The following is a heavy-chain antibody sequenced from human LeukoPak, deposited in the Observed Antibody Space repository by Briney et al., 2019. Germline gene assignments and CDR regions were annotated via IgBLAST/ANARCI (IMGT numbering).Heavy chain of an antibody. Sequence: PSETLSLTCTVSDYSISSDYYWGWIRQPPGKGLEWIGSINHSGNTYYNPSLRSRVTTSVDTSKKQFSLKLSFVTAADTAVYYCARTVGGGARSRAFDIWGHGTVVTVSS. D-gene: IGHD4-23*01. V-gene: IGHV4-38-2*02. CDR3: ARTVGGGARSRAFDI. CDR1: DYSISSDYY. CDR2: INHSGNT. J-gene: IGHJ3*02.